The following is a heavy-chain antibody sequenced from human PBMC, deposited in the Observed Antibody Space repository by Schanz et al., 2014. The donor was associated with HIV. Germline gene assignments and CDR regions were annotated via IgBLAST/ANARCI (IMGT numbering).Heavy chain of an antibody. V-gene: IGHV3-30*18. D-gene: IGHD3-10*01. CDR2: ISYDGSEK. CDR1: GFTFSSFG. CDR3: AKCPTMVRGTGMDV. J-gene: IGHJ6*02. Sequence: QVQLAESGGGVVQPGRSLRLSCAASGFTFSSFGLHWVRQAPGKGLEWVAVISYDGSEKYYADSVKGRFTISRDNSKNTLYLQMNRLTAEDTAVYYCAKCPTMVRGTGMDVWGQGTTVTVSS.